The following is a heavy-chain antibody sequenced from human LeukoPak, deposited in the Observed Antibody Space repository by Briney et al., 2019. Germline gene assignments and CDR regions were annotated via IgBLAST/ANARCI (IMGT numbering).Heavy chain of an antibody. CDR3: ARVGGYDILPGYEY. J-gene: IGHJ4*02. Sequence: SVKVSFKASGGTFSSYAISWVRQAPGQGLEWMGRIIPILGIANYAQKFQGRVTITADKSTSTAYMELSSLRAEDTAVYYCARVGGYDILPGYEYWGQGTLVTVSS. V-gene: IGHV1-69*04. CDR2: IIPILGIA. D-gene: IGHD3-9*01. CDR1: GGTFSSYA.